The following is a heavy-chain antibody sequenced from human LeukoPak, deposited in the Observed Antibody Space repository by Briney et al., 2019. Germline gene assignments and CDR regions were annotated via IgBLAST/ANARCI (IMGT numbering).Heavy chain of an antibody. CDR1: GFTFSSYA. D-gene: IGHD6-19*01. CDR2: ISYDGSNK. J-gene: IGHJ4*02. CDR3: ARDYDSSGWYKGFDY. Sequence: GGSLRLSCAASGFTFSSYAMHWVRQAPGKGLEWVAVISYDGSNKYYADSVKGRFTISRDNSKNTLYLQMNSLRAEDTAVYYCARDYDSSGWYKGFDYWGQGTLVTVSS. V-gene: IGHV3-30-3*01.